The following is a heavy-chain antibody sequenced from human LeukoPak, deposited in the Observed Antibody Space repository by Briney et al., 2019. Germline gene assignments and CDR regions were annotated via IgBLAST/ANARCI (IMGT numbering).Heavy chain of an antibody. Sequence: GSLRLSCAASGFTFSSYAMHWVRQAPGKGLEWVAVISYDGSNKYYADSVKGRFTISRDNSKNTLYLQMNSLRAEDTAVYYCARVFQYSSSRAAFDIWGQGTMVTVSS. CDR1: GFTFSSYA. D-gene: IGHD6-13*01. CDR3: ARVFQYSSSRAAFDI. V-gene: IGHV3-30-3*01. CDR2: ISYDGSNK. J-gene: IGHJ3*02.